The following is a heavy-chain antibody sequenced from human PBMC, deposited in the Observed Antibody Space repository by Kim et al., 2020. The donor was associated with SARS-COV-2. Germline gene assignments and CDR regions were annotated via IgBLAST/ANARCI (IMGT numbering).Heavy chain of an antibody. V-gene: IGHV3-30*04. D-gene: IGHD1-1*01. Sequence: GGSLRLSCAASGFTFSSYAMHWVRQAPGKGLEWVAVISYDGSNKYYADSVKGRFTISRDNSKNTLYLQMNSLRAEDTAVYYCARVERRTGMNYWGQGTLVTVSS. CDR1: GFTFSSYA. J-gene: IGHJ4*02. CDR2: ISYDGSNK. CDR3: ARVERRTGMNY.